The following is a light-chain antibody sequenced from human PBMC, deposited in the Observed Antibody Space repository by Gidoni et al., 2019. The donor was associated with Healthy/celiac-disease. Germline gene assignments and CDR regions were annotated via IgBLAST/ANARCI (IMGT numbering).Light chain of an antibody. CDR2: AES. CDR1: QSISSD. CDR3: QQSYSTPWT. Sequence: DIQMTQSPSSLSASVGDRVTITCRASQSISSDLNWYQQKPGKAPKLLIYAESSWQSGVPSRFSCSGSGTDFTLTISSLQPEDFATYSCQQSYSTPWTFGQGTKVEIK. V-gene: IGKV1-39*01. J-gene: IGKJ1*01.